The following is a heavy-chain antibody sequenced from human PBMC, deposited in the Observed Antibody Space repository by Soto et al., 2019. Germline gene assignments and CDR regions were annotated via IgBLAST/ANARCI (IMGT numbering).Heavy chain of an antibody. V-gene: IGHV4-39*01. Sequence: SETLSLTCTVSGGSISSSSYYWGWIRQPPGKGLEWIGSIYYSGSTYYNPSLKSRVTVSVDTSKNQFSLKLSSVTAADTAVYYCARGRYGDKYWYFDLWGRGTLVT. J-gene: IGHJ2*01. CDR2: IYYSGST. CDR1: GGSISSSSYY. CDR3: ARGRYGDKYWYFDL. D-gene: IGHD4-17*01.